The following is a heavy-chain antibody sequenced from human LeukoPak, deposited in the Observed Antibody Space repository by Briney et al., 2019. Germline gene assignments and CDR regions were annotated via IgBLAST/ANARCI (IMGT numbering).Heavy chain of an antibody. J-gene: IGHJ5*02. Sequence: SRTLSLTCAISGDSVSSNSAAWNWIRQSPSRGLEWLGRTYYRSKWYNDYAVSVKSRITINPDTSKNQFSLQLNSVTPEDMAVYYCARDRGYCSSTSCYSSRGFDPWGQGTLVTVSS. CDR3: ARDRGYCSSTSCYSSRGFDP. D-gene: IGHD2-2*02. CDR1: GDSVSSNSAA. CDR2: TYYRSKWYN. V-gene: IGHV6-1*01.